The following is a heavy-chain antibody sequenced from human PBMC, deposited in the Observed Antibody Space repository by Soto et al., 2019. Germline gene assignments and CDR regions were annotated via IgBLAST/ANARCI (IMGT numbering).Heavy chain of an antibody. V-gene: IGHV4-39*01. Sequence: QLRLQESGPGLVKPSDTLALTCSVSGGSIRSHGYYWAWIRQPPGKGLEWIGSMYYSGTTYYNPSLKSRVTISIDSSKNQFSLKVKSVTAADTAVYYSARPVYSGNFFANAARFDPWGQGTLVTVSS. CDR2: MYYSGTT. J-gene: IGHJ5*02. CDR3: ARPVYSGNFFANAARFDP. D-gene: IGHD1-26*01. CDR1: GGSIRSHGYY.